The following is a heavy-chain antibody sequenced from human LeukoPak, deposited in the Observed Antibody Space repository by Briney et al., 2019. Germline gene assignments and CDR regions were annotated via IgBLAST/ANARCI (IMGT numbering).Heavy chain of an antibody. CDR1: GFTVSSNY. CDR3: ARASQPNWFDP. CDR2: IYSGGST. Sequence: GGSLRLSCAASGFTVSSNYMSWVRQAPGKGLEWVSVIYSGGSTYYADSAKGRFTISRDNSKNTLYLQMNSLRAEDTAVYYCARASQPNWFDPWGQGTLVTVSS. J-gene: IGHJ5*02. V-gene: IGHV3-66*01. D-gene: IGHD1-14*01.